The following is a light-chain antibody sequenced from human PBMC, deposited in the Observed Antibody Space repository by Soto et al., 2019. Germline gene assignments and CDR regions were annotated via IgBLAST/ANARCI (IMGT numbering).Light chain of an antibody. CDR2: AAS. J-gene: IGKJ2*01. CDR1: QRISSY. CDR3: QQSYSNPRN. Sequence: DIQMTHSPSSLSASVGDRVTITCRASQRISSYLNWYQQKPGKAPKVLIYAASSLQSGVPARFSGSGSGTDFTLTISSLQPEDFATYYCQQSYSNPRNFGQGTKLEIK. V-gene: IGKV1-39*01.